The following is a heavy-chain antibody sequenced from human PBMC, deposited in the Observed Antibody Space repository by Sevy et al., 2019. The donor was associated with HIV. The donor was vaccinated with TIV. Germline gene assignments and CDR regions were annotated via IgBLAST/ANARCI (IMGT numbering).Heavy chain of an antibody. CDR1: GFTFNIYS. J-gene: IGHJ4*02. D-gene: IGHD2-8*01. Sequence: GGSLRLSCAASGFTFNIYSMSWVRQTPGKGLEWVATLSFGCGKINHADSVKGRFTMSRDDSKNAVYLQMSNPRVEDTAIYYCAREGCTKPHDYWGQGTLVTVSS. CDR2: LSFGCGKI. CDR3: AREGCTKPHDY. V-gene: IGHV3-23*01.